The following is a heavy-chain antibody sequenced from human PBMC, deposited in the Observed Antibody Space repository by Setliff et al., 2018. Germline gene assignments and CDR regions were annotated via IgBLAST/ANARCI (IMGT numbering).Heavy chain of an antibody. CDR1: GGPILSSF. CDR2: ISQTGTT. V-gene: IGHV4-59*01. Sequence: SLTCTVSGGPILSSFLSWIRQPPGKGLEWIGYISQTGTTNNNPTLKSRVSISIDTSKSLFSLKLRSVTAADTVTYFCARGRVPYYWLQGTLVTVSS. J-gene: IGHJ4*02. CDR3: ARGRVPYY.